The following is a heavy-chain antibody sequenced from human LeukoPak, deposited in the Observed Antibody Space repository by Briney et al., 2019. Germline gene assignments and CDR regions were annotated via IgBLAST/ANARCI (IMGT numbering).Heavy chain of an antibody. J-gene: IGHJ6*03. D-gene: IGHD4-17*01. CDR2: IYHSGST. V-gene: IGHV4-4*02. Sequence: GSLRLSCAASGFTFSNYWMSWVRQPPGKGLEWIGKIYHSGSTNYNPSLKGRVTISLDKSKNQFSLKLSSVTAADTAVYYCAVEGVTKYYYYMDVWGKGTTVTVSS. CDR1: GFTFSNYW. CDR3: AVEGVTKYYYYMDV.